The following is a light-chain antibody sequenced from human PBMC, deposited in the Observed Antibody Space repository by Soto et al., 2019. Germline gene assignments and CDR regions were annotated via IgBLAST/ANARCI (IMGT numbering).Light chain of an antibody. J-gene: IGLJ2*01. V-gene: IGLV6-57*04. CDR3: QSYHSGNVV. CDR1: SGSIASNY. CDR2: EDN. Sequence: LTQPHFVSESPGKTVTISCTRSSGSIASNYVQWYQQRPGSAPTPVIYEDNERPSGVPDRFSGSIDSSSNSASLTISGLKTDDEADYYCQSYHSGNVVFGGGTKVTVL.